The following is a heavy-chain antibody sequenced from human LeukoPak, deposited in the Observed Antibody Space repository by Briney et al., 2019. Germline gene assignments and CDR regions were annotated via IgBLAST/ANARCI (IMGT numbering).Heavy chain of an antibody. CDR2: ISSDGRST. V-gene: IGHV3-74*01. Sequence: GGSLRLSCAASGFTFSDNWMHWVRQAPGKGLVWVSVISSDGRSTIYADSVKGRFTISRDNAKNSLYLQMNSLRAEDTAVYYCARDPPFIIGTTFFDYWGQGTLVTVSS. J-gene: IGHJ4*02. D-gene: IGHD1-20*01. CDR3: ARDPPFIIGTTFFDY. CDR1: GFTFSDNW.